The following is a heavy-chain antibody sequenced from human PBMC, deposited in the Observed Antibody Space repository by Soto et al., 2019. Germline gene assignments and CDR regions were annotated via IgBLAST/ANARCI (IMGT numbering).Heavy chain of an antibody. Sequence: EVQLVESGGGLVQPGGSLRLSCAASGFTFSSYWMHWVRQAPGKGLVWVARINSDGSSTRYADSVKGRFTSSRDNAKNTLYLQINSLRAEDTAVYYCARVTVTANPFDYWGHGTMLTVS. V-gene: IGHV3-74*01. D-gene: IGHD4-17*01. CDR1: GFTFSSYW. J-gene: IGHJ4*01. CDR2: INSDGSST. CDR3: ARVTVTANPFDY.